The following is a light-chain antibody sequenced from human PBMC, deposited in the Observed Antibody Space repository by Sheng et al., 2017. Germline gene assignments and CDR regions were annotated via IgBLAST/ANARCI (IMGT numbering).Light chain of an antibody. CDR2: GNN. Sequence: QSVLTQAPSTSGTPGQRVTISCSGASSNIGSNAVTWYQQLPGAAPKLLIYGNNQRPSGVPDRFSGSKSGASASLAISGLQSEDEADYYCAAWDDSLNGYVFGTGTKVTVL. CDR3: AAWDDSLNGYV. CDR1: SSNIGSNA. V-gene: IGLV1-44*01. J-gene: IGLJ1*01.